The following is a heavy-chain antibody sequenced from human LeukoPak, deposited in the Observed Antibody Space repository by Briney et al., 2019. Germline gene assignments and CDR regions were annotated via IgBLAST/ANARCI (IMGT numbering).Heavy chain of an antibody. D-gene: IGHD3-22*01. CDR3: ARDQGYYESSGFDY. J-gene: IGHJ4*02. CDR1: GYTFTSYG. V-gene: IGHV1-18*01. CDR2: ISAYNGNT. Sequence: ASVKVSCKASGYTFTSYGVSWVRQAPGQGLEWMGWISAYNGNTNCAQKVQGRVTMSTDTATSTAYMELRSLRSDDTAVYYCARDQGYYESSGFDYWGQGTLVTVSS.